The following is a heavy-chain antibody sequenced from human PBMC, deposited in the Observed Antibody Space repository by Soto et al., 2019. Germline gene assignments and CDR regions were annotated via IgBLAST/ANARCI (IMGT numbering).Heavy chain of an antibody. V-gene: IGHV1-24*01. Sequence: VKVSCKASGHTFTSYDINWVRQATGQGLEWMGGFDPEDGETIYAQKFQGRVTMTEDTSTDTAYMELSSLRSEDTAVYYCATDFVPSPFWGQGTLVTVSS. CDR1: GHTFTSYD. CDR3: ATDFVPSPF. D-gene: IGHD2-8*01. CDR2: FDPEDGET. J-gene: IGHJ4*02.